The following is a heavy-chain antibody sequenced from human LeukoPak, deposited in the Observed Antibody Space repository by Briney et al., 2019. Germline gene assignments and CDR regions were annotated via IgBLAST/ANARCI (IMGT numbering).Heavy chain of an antibody. D-gene: IGHD6-19*01. V-gene: IGHV4-38-2*02. Sequence: PSETLSLTCTVPGYSISSGYYWGWIRQPPGKGLEWMGSIYHSGSTYYNPSLKSRVTISVDTSKNQFSLKLTSVTAADTAVYYCARALPVAGLGDTLDIWGQGTMVTVSS. CDR2: IYHSGST. CDR1: GYSISSGYY. J-gene: IGHJ3*02. CDR3: ARALPVAGLGDTLDI.